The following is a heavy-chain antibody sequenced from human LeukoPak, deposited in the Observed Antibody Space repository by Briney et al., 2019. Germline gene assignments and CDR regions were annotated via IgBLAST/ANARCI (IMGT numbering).Heavy chain of an antibody. V-gene: IGHV1-69*04. CDR1: GGTFSSYA. CDR2: IIPILGIA. D-gene: IGHD2-15*01. J-gene: IGHJ4*02. CDR3: ARYYCSGGSCYHGQPFDY. Sequence: SVKVSCKASGGTFSSYAISWVRQAPGQGLEWMGRIIPILGIANYAQKFQGRVTITADKSTSTAYMELSSLRSEDTAVYYCARYYCSGGSCYHGQPFDYWGQGTLVTVSS.